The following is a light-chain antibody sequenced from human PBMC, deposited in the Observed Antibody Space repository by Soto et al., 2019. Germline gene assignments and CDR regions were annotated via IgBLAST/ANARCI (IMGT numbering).Light chain of an antibody. CDR3: QHYGSSPYT. CDR1: QSFSNTY. CDR2: AAS. J-gene: IGKJ2*01. V-gene: IGKV3-20*01. Sequence: EIVLTQSRGTLSLSPGERATLSCRASQSFSNTYLGWYQQKPGQAPRLLIYAASSRATGIPDRFSGSGSGTDFTLTISRLEPEDFAVYYCQHYGSSPYTFGQGTKLEIK.